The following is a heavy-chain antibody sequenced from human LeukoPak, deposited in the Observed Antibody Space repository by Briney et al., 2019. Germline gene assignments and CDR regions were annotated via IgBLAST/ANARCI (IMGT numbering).Heavy chain of an antibody. CDR2: IIPIFGTA. V-gene: IGHV1-69*13. J-gene: IGHJ5*02. CDR1: GGTFSSYA. CDR3: ARLDCSSPSCYPGGWFDP. D-gene: IGHD2-2*01. Sequence: SVKVSCKASGGTFSSYAISWVRQAPGQGLEWMRGIIPIFGTANYAQKFQGRVTITADESTSTAYMELSSLRSEDTAVYYCARLDCSSPSCYPGGWFDPWGQGTLVTVSS.